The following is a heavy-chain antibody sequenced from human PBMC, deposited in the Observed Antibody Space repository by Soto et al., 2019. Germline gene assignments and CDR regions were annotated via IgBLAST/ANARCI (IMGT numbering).Heavy chain of an antibody. CDR2: ISGSGGST. D-gene: IGHD1-7*01. Sequence: PGGSLRLSCAASGFTFSSYAMSWVRQAPGKGLEWVSAISGSGGSTYYADSVKGRFTISRDNSKNTLYLQMNSLRAEDTAVYYCAKGVSITGTRMFNWFDPWGQGTLVTVSS. CDR1: GFTFSSYA. V-gene: IGHV3-23*01. CDR3: AKGVSITGTRMFNWFDP. J-gene: IGHJ5*02.